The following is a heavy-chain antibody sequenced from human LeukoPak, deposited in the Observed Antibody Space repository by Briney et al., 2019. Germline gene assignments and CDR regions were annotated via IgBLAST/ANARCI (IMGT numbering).Heavy chain of an antibody. J-gene: IGHJ4*02. Sequence: SKTLSLTRTVSGGSISSSSYYWGWIRQPPGKGLEWIGSIYYSGSAYYNPSLKSRVTISVDTSKNQFSLKLSSVTAADTAVYYCAKDEVEGYYYDSSGYYCFDYWGQGTLVTVSS. V-gene: IGHV4-39*07. CDR1: GGSISSSSYY. CDR3: AKDEVEGYYYDSSGYYCFDY. CDR2: IYYSGSA. D-gene: IGHD3-22*01.